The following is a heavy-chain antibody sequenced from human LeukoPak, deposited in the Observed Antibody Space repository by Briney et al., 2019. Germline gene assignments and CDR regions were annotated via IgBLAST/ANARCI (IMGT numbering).Heavy chain of an antibody. Sequence: GGSLRLSCAASGFTFSDYYMSWIRQAPGKGLEWVSSISSSSSYIYYADSVKGRFTISRDNAKKSLYLQMSSLRAEDTAVYYCARENGGKWELLGGLDYWGQGTLVTVSS. D-gene: IGHD1-26*01. J-gene: IGHJ4*02. CDR3: ARENGGKWELLGGLDY. CDR1: GFTFSDYY. CDR2: ISSSSSYI. V-gene: IGHV3-11*06.